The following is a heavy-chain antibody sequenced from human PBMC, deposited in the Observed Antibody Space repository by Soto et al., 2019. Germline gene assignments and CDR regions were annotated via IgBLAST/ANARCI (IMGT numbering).Heavy chain of an antibody. V-gene: IGHV1-69*01. CDR3: ARGGSGYTWFNEF. J-gene: IGHJ4*02. CDR2: IIPVFQTA. D-gene: IGHD3-22*01. CDR1: GGLFSSYP. Sequence: QEQLVQSGAEVKKPGSSVKVSCKASGGLFSSYPISWVRQVPGQGLEWMGGIIPVFQTAYYTQRLQGRGTITADESPNTEYMELSSLRSEDTAIYYCARGGSGYTWFNEFWGQGTLVTVPS.